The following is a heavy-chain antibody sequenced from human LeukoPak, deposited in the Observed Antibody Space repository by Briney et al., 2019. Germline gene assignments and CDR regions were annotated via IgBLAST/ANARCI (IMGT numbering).Heavy chain of an antibody. J-gene: IGHJ4*02. D-gene: IGHD4-17*01. V-gene: IGHV4-59*01. Sequence: SETLSLTCTVSGGSISSYYWSWIRQPPGKGLEWMGYIYYSGSTNYNPSLKSRVTISVDTSKNQFSLKLSSVTAADTAVYYCVREGRDGDIDYWGQGTLVTVSS. CDR1: GGSISSYY. CDR2: IYYSGST. CDR3: VREGRDGDIDY.